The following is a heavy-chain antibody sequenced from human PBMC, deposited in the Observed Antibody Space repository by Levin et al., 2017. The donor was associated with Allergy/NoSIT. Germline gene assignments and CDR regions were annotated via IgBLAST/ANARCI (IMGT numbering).Heavy chain of an antibody. CDR3: ARGYGDYPVFDY. CDR1: GFTFSSYA. V-gene: IGHV3-30*04. Sequence: GGSLRLSCAASGFTFSSYAMHWVRQAPGKGLEWVAVISYDGSNKYYADSVKGRFTISRDNSKNTLYLQMNSLRAEDTAVYYCARGYGDYPVFDYWGQGTLVTVSS. J-gene: IGHJ4*02. CDR2: ISYDGSNK. D-gene: IGHD4-17*01.